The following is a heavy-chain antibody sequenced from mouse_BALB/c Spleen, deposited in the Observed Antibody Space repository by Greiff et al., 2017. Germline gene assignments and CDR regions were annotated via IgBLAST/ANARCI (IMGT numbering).Heavy chain of an antibody. V-gene: IGHV1-87*01. D-gene: IGHD1-1*01. Sequence: VQLQRSGAELARPGASVKLSCKASGYTFTSYWMQWVKQRPGQGLEWIGAIYPGDGDTRYTQKFKGKATLTADKSSSTAYMQLSSLASEDSAVYYCARSGSSYDAMDYWGQGTSVTVSS. CDR1: GYTFTSYW. J-gene: IGHJ4*01. CDR2: IYPGDGDT. CDR3: ARSGSSYDAMDY.